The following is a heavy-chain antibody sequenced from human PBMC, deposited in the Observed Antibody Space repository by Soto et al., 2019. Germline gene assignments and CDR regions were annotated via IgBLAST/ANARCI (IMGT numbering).Heavy chain of an antibody. CDR3: ARHVPAAGYYYGMDV. D-gene: IGHD2-2*01. V-gene: IGHV1-69*12. Sequence: QVQLVQSGAEVKKPGSSVKVSCKASGGTFSSYAISWVRQAPGQGLEWMGGIIPIFGTANYAQKYQGRVTITADESTTTAYMELSRLRSEDTAVYYCARHVPAAGYYYGMDVWGQGTTVTVSS. CDR2: IIPIFGTA. CDR1: GGTFSSYA. J-gene: IGHJ6*02.